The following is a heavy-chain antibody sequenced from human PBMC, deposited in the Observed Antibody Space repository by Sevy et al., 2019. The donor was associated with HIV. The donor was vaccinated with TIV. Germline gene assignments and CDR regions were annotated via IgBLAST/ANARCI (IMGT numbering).Heavy chain of an antibody. Sequence: GGSLRLSCAASGFTFSSYAMHWVRQAPGMGLEWVAVISYDGSNKYYADSVKGRFTISRDNSKNTLYLQMNSLRAEDTAVYYCARGRGYCSSTSCYFDYWGQRTLVTVSS. CDR2: ISYDGSNK. CDR3: ARGRGYCSSTSCYFDY. CDR1: GFTFSSYA. J-gene: IGHJ4*02. D-gene: IGHD2-2*01. V-gene: IGHV3-30-3*01.